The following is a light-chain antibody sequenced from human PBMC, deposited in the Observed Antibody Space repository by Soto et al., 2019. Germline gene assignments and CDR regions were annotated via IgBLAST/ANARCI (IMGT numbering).Light chain of an antibody. CDR1: QSISNY. Sequence: IPMTQSPSSLSASVGDRVTITCRASQSISNYLNWYQQRPGKAPKLLIYAASTLQSGVPLRFSGSGSGTDLTITISSLQPEDFEAYYCQQTYTTPLTFGGGTKVDNK. V-gene: IGKV1-39*01. CDR2: AAS. CDR3: QQTYTTPLT. J-gene: IGKJ4*01.